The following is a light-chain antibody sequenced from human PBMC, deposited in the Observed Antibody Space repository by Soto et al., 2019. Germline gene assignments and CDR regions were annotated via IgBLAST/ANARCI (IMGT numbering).Light chain of an antibody. CDR3: QQYSNAWT. Sequence: EIVLTQSPATLSVSPGERATLACRASQSVSSKLAWYQQKPGQAPRLLIYDTSTRATGIPARFSGSGSGTEFTLTISSLQSEDFAVYYCQQYSNAWTFGQGTKVDNK. CDR2: DTS. J-gene: IGKJ1*01. V-gene: IGKV3-15*01. CDR1: QSVSSK.